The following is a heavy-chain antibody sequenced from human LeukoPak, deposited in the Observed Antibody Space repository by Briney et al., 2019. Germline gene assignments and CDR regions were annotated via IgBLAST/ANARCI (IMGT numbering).Heavy chain of an antibody. Sequence: PSETLSLTCTVSGGSMSSSSYYWGWIRQPPGKGLEWIGSIYYSGSTYYNPSLKSRVTISVDTSKNRFSLKLSSVTAADTAVYYCAKHPSRSWYDANWFDPWGQGTLVTVSS. J-gene: IGHJ5*02. D-gene: IGHD6-13*01. CDR1: GGSMSSSSYY. CDR2: IYYSGST. CDR3: AKHPSRSWYDANWFDP. V-gene: IGHV4-39*01.